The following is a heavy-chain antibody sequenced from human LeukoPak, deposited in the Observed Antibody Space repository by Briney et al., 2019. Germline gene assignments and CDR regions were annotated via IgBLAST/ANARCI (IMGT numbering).Heavy chain of an antibody. J-gene: IGHJ4*02. CDR1: GGSISSGAYY. Sequence: SETLSLTCIVSGGSISSGAYYWSWIRQPPGKGLEWIGEINHSGSTNYNPSLKSRVTISVDTSKNQFSLKLSSVTAADTAVYYCARSYGDNLNFDYWGQGSLVTVSS. D-gene: IGHD4-17*01. V-gene: IGHV4-61*08. CDR2: INHSGST. CDR3: ARSYGDNLNFDY.